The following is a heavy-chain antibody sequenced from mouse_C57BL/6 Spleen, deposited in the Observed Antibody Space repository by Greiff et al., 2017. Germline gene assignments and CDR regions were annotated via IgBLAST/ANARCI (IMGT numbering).Heavy chain of an antibody. V-gene: IGHV1-69*01. D-gene: IGHD1-1*01. CDR2: IDPSDSYT. CDR3: ARWYGSSYNAMDY. Sequence: VQLKQPGAELVMPGASVKLSCKASGYTFTSYWMHWVKQRPGQGLEWIGEIDPSDSYTNYNQKFKGKSTLTVDKSSSTAYMQLSSLTSEDSAVYYCARWYGSSYNAMDYWGQGTSVTVSS. CDR1: GYTFTSYW. J-gene: IGHJ4*01.